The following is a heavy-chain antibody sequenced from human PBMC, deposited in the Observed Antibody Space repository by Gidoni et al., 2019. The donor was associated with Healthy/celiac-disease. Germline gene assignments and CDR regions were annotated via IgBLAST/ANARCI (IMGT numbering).Heavy chain of an antibody. CDR1: AFTFSDYY. Sequence: QVQLVESGGGLVKPGRSLRLSCAASAFTFSDYYMSWIRPAPAKGLEWVSYISSSSSYTNYADSVKGRFTISRDNAKNSLYLQMNSLRAEDTAVYYCARDLRGYYDSSGYYYEGGRHDAFDIWGQGTMVTVSS. D-gene: IGHD3-22*01. V-gene: IGHV3-11*06. CDR3: ARDLRGYYDSSGYYYEGGRHDAFDI. CDR2: ISSSSSYT. J-gene: IGHJ3*02.